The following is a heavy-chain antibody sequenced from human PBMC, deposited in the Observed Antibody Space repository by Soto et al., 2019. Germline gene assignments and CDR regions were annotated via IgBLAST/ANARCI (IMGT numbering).Heavy chain of an antibody. CDR1: GDSITSGGYS. CDR2: IYHTGSA. V-gene: IGHV4-30-2*01. CDR3: SRAPHGPSCFYFGP. J-gene: IGHJ5*02. D-gene: IGHD3-22*01. Sequence: QVQLQESGSGLVKPSETLSLTCSVSGDSITSGGYSWSWIRQPPRRGLEWIGYIYHTGSASYSPSLKGRLTISVDKSKNHFLLSPNSWSPAVPALFYFSRAPHGPSCFYFGPWGQGNLLTLPP.